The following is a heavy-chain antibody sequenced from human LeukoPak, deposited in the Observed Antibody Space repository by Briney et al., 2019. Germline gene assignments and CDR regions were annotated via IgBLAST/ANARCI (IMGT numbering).Heavy chain of an antibody. CDR2: IYTSGST. D-gene: IGHD3-10*01. CDR1: GGSISSYY. Sequence: PETLSLTCTVSGGSISSYYWSWIRQPAGKGLEWIGRIYTSGSTNYNPSLKSRVTMSVDTSKNQFSLKLSSVTAADTAVYYCARDAGLTMVRGVSLDAFDIWGQGTMVTVSS. J-gene: IGHJ3*02. V-gene: IGHV4-4*07. CDR3: ARDAGLTMVRGVSLDAFDI.